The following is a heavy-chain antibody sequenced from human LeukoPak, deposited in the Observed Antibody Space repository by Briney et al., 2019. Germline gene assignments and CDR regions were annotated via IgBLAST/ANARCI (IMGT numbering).Heavy chain of an antibody. CDR3: ARYDSRGSASTRFDY. J-gene: IGHJ4*02. CDR2: IYGTGST. V-gene: IGHV4-38-2*01. CDR1: GYSLGKNYY. Sequence: SETLSLTCAVSGYSLGKNYYWGWIRQPPGKVLECFGRIYGTGSTSYNPSLMNRVTMSVDTSKNHFSLKLTSVTAADTAVYYCARYDSRGSASTRFDYWGQGILVTISS. D-gene: IGHD3-16*01.